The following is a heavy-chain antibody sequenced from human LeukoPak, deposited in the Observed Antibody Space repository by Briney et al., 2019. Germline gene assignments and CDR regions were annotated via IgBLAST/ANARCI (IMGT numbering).Heavy chain of an antibody. J-gene: IGHJ5*02. D-gene: IGHD1-26*01. V-gene: IGHV3-9*01. Sequence: GGSLRLSCAASGFTLDDYAMNWVRQAPGKGLEWVSGISWNSGSIGYADSVKGRFTISRGNAKNSLYLQINSLRAEDTAFYYCAKDRVYEIGANWFDPWGQGTLVTVSS. CDR2: ISWNSGSI. CDR1: GFTLDDYA. CDR3: AKDRVYEIGANWFDP.